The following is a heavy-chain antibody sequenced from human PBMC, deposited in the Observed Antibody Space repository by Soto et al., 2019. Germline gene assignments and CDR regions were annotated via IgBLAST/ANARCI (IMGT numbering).Heavy chain of an antibody. CDR1: GFTFSSYS. V-gene: IGHV3-23*01. CDR3: AKLVCSSPSRYSASYYYYYAMDA. Sequence: GGSLILSCASSGFTFSSYSMILVRPAPGKGLEWVSAISGSGGSTYYADSVKGRFTISRDNSKNTLYLQMNSLRAEDTAVYYWAKLVCSSPSRYSASYYYYYAMDAGGQGTRVTVS. CDR2: ISGSGGST. J-gene: IGHJ6*02. D-gene: IGHD2-2*01.